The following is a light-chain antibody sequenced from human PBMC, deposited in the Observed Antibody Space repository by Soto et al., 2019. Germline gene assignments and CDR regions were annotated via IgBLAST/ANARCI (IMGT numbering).Light chain of an antibody. CDR1: QRISSI. V-gene: IGKV3-15*01. Sequence: EIVMTQSPATLSVSPGERATLSCRASQRISSILAWYQQKPGQAPRLLIYGASTRATGFPARFSGSGSGTEFTLTISSLQSEDFAVYYCQQYNNWPRTFGQGTKV. CDR2: GAS. CDR3: QQYNNWPRT. J-gene: IGKJ1*01.